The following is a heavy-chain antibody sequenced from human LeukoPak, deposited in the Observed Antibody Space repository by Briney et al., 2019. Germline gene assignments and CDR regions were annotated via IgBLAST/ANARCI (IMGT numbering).Heavy chain of an antibody. V-gene: IGHV1-2*02. CDR2: INPNSGGT. Sequence: GASVKVSCKASGYTFTGYYMHWVRQAPGQGLEWMGWINPNSGGTNYAQTLHGRGTMTRATSISTAYMELSRLRSDDTAVYYCAISSSPNWFDPWGQGTLVTVSS. D-gene: IGHD6-6*01. J-gene: IGHJ5*02. CDR3: AISSSPNWFDP. CDR1: GYTFTGYY.